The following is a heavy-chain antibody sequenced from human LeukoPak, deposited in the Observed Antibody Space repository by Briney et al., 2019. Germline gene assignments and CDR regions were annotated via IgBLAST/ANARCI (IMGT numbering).Heavy chain of an antibody. CDR3: ARPLSWGPHSNAFDY. V-gene: IGHV4-34*01. D-gene: IGHD2/OR15-2a*01. J-gene: IGHJ4*02. CDR1: GESFRGYY. Sequence: PSETLSLTCADYGESFRGYYWSWLRQSPGGGLEWTGEINHRGTANYDPSLKSRVTISIDTSKKQFSLKVTSMNAADTAVYYCARPLSWGPHSNAFDYWGQGIPVTVSS. CDR2: INHRGTA.